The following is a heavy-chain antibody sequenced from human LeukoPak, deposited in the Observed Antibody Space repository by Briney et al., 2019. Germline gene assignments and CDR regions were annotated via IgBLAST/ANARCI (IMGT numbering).Heavy chain of an antibody. CDR3: ARVGDIAVVPAAIDAFDI. J-gene: IGHJ3*02. D-gene: IGHD2-2*01. CDR1: GYTFTGYY. CDR2: INPNSGGT. Sequence: ASVKVSCKASGYTFTGYYMHWVRQAPGQGLEWMGWINPNSGGTNYAQKFQGRVTMTRDTSISTAYMELSRLRSDDTAVYYCARVGDIAVVPAAIDAFDIWGQGTMVTVS. V-gene: IGHV1-2*02.